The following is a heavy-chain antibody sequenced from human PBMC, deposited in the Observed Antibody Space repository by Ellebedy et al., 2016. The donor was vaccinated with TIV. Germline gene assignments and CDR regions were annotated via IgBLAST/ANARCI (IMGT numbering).Heavy chain of an antibody. CDR2: IYYSGNT. J-gene: IGHJ4*02. CDR3: ARGPYSSAPFDY. D-gene: IGHD6-25*01. Sequence: MPSETLSLTCTVSGGSISSYYWSRIRQPPGKGLEWIGYIYYSGNTNYNPSLKSRVTISVDTSKNQFSLKLSSVTAADPAVYYCARGPYSSAPFDYWGQGTLVTVSS. V-gene: IGHV4-59*01. CDR1: GGSISSYY.